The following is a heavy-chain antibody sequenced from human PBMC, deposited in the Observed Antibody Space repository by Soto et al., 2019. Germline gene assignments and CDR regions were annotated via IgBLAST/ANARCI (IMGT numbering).Heavy chain of an antibody. V-gene: IGHV1-2*02. CDR2: INPNSGGT. CDR1: GYTFTGYY. Sequence: GASVKVSFKASGYTFTGYYMHWLRQAPGQGLEWMGWINPNSGGTNYAQKFQGRVTMTRDTSISTAYMELSRLRSDDTAVYYCARARMVRGVIISYYFDYWGQGTLVTVSS. J-gene: IGHJ4*02. CDR3: ARARMVRGVIISYYFDY. D-gene: IGHD3-10*01.